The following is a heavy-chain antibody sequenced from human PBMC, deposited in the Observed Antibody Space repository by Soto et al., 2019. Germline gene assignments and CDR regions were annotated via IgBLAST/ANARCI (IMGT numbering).Heavy chain of an antibody. CDR2: FYYSEST. D-gene: IGHD2-2*01. V-gene: IGHV4-39*01. CDR1: GGSISSGPYS. Sequence: SETLSLTCTVSGGSISSGPYSWGWIRQPPGEGLEWIGTFYYSESTYYNPSLESRVTISVDTSKNQFSLKVSSVTVADTAVYYCARLGGYFSSTNCYGYYGMDVSGQGTTVTVSS. J-gene: IGHJ6*01. CDR3: ARLGGYFSSTNCYGYYGMDV.